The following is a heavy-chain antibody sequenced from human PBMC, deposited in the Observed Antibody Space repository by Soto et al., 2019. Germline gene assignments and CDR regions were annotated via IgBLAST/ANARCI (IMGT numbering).Heavy chain of an antibody. J-gene: IGHJ4*02. CDR1: GGSITKSSYY. CDR2: VYYSGNT. Sequence: QLQLQESGPGLVKPSETLSLTFTVSGGSITKSSYYWGWIGQPPGEGLEWIGSVYYSGNTYYNPSLKRRVPVSVDTSKNQFSLGLSSVPAADTAVYYCARHATVTSFSVAYWGQGTLVTVSS. D-gene: IGHD4-17*01. V-gene: IGHV4-39*01. CDR3: ARHATVTSFSVAY.